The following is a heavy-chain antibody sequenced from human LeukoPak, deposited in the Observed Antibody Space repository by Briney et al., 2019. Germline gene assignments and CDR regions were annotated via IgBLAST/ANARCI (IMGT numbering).Heavy chain of an antibody. J-gene: IGHJ6*03. CDR3: ARARYCSGGSCGNYYYYYMDV. CDR2: IYHTGST. CDR1: GYSISSGYY. Sequence: SETLSLTCTVSGYSISSGYYWGWIRQPPGKGLEWIGNIYHTGSTYYNVSLHSRVTISLDTSNNQFSLKLNSVTAADTAVYYCARARYCSGGSCGNYYYYYMDVWGKGTTVTISS. D-gene: IGHD2-15*01. V-gene: IGHV4-38-2*02.